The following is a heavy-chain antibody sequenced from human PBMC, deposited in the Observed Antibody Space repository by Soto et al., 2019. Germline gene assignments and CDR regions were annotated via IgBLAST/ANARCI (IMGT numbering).Heavy chain of an antibody. J-gene: IGHJ5*01. D-gene: IGHD3-22*01. CDR1: GSTFSKYW. CDR3: ARTYFFDAGPYYSDS. V-gene: IGHV5-51*01. Sequence: PGESLKISCKVSGSTFSKYWIAWVRQKPGKGLEWMGIIYPGDSATRYSPSFQGQVTISADNSISTASLRWSSLKASDTAMYYCARTYFFDAGPYYSDSWGQGTPVTVSS. CDR2: IYPGDSAT.